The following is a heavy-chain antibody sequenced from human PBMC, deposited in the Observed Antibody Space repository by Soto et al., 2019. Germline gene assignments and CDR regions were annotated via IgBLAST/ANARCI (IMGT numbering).Heavy chain of an antibody. V-gene: IGHV4-31*03. Sequence: QVQLQESGPGLVKPSQTLSLTCTVSGGSISSCGYYWSWIRQHPGKGLEWIGYIYYSGSTYYNPSLKSRVTISVDTSKHQFSLKLSSVTAADTAVYYCARQPGYSSSWYSENWGQGTLVTVSS. CDR1: GGSISSCGYY. D-gene: IGHD6-13*01. J-gene: IGHJ4*02. CDR2: IYYSGST. CDR3: ARQPGYSSSWYSEN.